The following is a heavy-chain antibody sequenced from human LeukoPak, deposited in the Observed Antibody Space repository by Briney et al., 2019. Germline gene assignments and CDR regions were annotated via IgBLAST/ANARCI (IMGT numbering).Heavy chain of an antibody. CDR1: GYSISVGYY. CDR2: IFQSVST. V-gene: IGHV4-38-2*02. J-gene: IGHJ4*02. D-gene: IGHD6-19*01. CDR3: ATNNSNGFDF. Sequence: SEPLSLACTLSGYSISVGYYWGWIRQPPGAGLEWNGTIFQSVSTYYNPSLKSRVTTSVDTHKNQFSLKLSSVTAADTAVYYCATNNSNGFDFWSQGTLVTVS.